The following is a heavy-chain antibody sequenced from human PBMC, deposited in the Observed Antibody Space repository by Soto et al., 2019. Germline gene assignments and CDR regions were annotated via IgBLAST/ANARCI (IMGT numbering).Heavy chain of an antibody. CDR1: GFTFSSYG. Sequence: QVQLVESGGGVVQPGRSLRLSCAASGFTFSSYGMHWVRQAPGKGLEWVAVISYDGSNKYYADSVKGRFTISRDNSKNTLYLQMNSLRAEDTAVYYCAKGRNWNPLGWFDPWGQGTLVTVSS. V-gene: IGHV3-30*18. D-gene: IGHD1-1*01. J-gene: IGHJ5*02. CDR2: ISYDGSNK. CDR3: AKGRNWNPLGWFDP.